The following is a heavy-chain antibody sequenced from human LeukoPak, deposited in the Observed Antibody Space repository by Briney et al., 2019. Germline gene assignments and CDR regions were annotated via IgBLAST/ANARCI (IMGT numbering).Heavy chain of an antibody. Sequence: PSETLSLTCTVSGGSVSSGSYYWSWIRQPPGKGLEWIGYIYYSGSTNYNPSLKSRVTISVDTSKNQFSLKLSSVTAADTAVYYCARRYYDILTGSFDYWGQGTLVTVSS. J-gene: IGHJ4*02. CDR3: ARRYYDILTGSFDY. V-gene: IGHV4-61*01. CDR2: IYYSGST. CDR1: GGSVSSGSYY. D-gene: IGHD3-9*01.